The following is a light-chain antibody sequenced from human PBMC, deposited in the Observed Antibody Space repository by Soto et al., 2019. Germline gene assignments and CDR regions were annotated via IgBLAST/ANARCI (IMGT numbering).Light chain of an antibody. Sequence: QSVLTQPASVSVSPGQSITISCTGTSSDVGGYNLVSWYQQHPGKAPKVVIYDGNKRPSGISYRFSASKSGNTASLTISGLRTEDEADYYCCSYAGHSTFVFGSGTKVTVL. CDR1: SSDVGGYNL. CDR2: DGN. CDR3: CSYAGHSTFV. V-gene: IGLV2-23*03. J-gene: IGLJ1*01.